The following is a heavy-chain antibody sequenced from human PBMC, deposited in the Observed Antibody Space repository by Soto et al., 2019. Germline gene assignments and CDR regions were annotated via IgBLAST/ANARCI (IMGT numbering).Heavy chain of an antibody. Sequence: QVQLVESGGGVVQPGRSLRLSCAASGFSFRNYGMHWVRQVPGKGLEWVAVISDDGDDEYSADSVKGRFTISRDNSKNTLYMQMNSLSSEESAVYFCAKDHTTGPSFFSDLDVWGKGNRVTVAT. J-gene: IGHJ6*04. CDR1: GFSFRNYG. V-gene: IGHV3-30*18. CDR3: AKDHTTGPSFFSDLDV. D-gene: IGHD1-1*01. CDR2: ISDDGDDE.